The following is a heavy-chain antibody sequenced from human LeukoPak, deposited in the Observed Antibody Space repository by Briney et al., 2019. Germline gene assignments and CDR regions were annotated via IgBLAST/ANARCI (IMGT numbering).Heavy chain of an antibody. Sequence: GGSLRLSCAASGFAFSNAWMSWVRQAPGKGLEWVGRIKSKTDGGTTDYAAPVKGRFTISRDDSKNTLYLQMNSLKTEDTAVYYCTTRGEICGSTSCHPFDYWGQGTLVTVSS. J-gene: IGHJ4*02. CDR1: GFAFSNAW. V-gene: IGHV3-15*01. D-gene: IGHD2-2*01. CDR2: IKSKTDGGTT. CDR3: TTRGEICGSTSCHPFDY.